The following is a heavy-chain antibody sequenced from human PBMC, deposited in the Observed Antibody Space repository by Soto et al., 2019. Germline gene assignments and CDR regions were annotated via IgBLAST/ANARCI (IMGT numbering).Heavy chain of an antibody. V-gene: IGHV3-7*01. Sequence: EVQLVESGGGLVQPGGSLRLSCAASGFTFHWYWMSWVRQAPGKGLEWVASIKTDASEKKYVDSVKGRFTMSRDNAKNSVYLQMDSLRTEDKAVYYCASDSFYGAWNSVNHYIDYWGHGTLVTVSS. D-gene: IGHD3-10*01. CDR2: IKTDASEK. CDR1: GFTFHWYW. CDR3: ASDSFYGAWNSVNHYIDY. J-gene: IGHJ4*01.